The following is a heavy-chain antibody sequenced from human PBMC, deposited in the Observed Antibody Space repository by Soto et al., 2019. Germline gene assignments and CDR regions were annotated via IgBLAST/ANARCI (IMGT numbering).Heavy chain of an antibody. V-gene: IGHV3-30*03. Sequence: QVQWVESGGGEVQPGRSLRLSCAASGFTFRHYGIHWVRQAPGNGLEWLAVISYDGSNKHYEDSVKGRFTVSRDNSKNTLYLQMNGLRAEDTAVYFCARYSGKYQGPIDYWGQGTLVTVSS. D-gene: IGHD1-26*01. CDR3: ARYSGKYQGPIDY. CDR2: ISYDGSNK. J-gene: IGHJ4*02. CDR1: GFTFRHYG.